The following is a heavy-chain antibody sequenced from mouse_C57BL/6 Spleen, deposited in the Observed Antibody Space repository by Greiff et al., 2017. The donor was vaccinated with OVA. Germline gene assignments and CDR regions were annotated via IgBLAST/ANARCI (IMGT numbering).Heavy chain of an antibody. D-gene: IGHD2-4*01. V-gene: IGHV1-82*01. Sequence: VQLQQSGPELVKPGASVKISCKASGYAFSSSWMNWVKQRPGTGLEWIGRIYPGDGDTNYNGKFKGQATLTADKSSSTAYSQLSSLTSEDSAVCYCAGDDYEGYWGQGTTLTVSS. CDR2: IYPGDGDT. CDR3: AGDDYEGY. CDR1: GYAFSSSW. J-gene: IGHJ2*01.